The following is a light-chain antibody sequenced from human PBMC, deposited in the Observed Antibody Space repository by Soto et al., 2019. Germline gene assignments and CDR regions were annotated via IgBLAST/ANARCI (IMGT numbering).Light chain of an antibody. CDR3: PGYHNRPPRT. V-gene: IGKV3-15*01. Sequence: EIVMTQSPATLSVSPGERATLSCRASQSLSSNLAWYQQKPGQAPRLLIYDASTRATGIPARFRGSGSGTKVQPTIRKPHSVEFSVIYCPGYHNRPPRTFGQGTKVEI. CDR1: QSLSSN. J-gene: IGKJ1*01. CDR2: DAS.